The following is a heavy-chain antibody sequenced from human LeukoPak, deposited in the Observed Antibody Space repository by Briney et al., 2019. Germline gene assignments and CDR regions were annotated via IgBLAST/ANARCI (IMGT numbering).Heavy chain of an antibody. V-gene: IGHV4-59*11. CDR1: GGSLSSHY. CDR2: IHDTGST. CDR3: ARFSSGCSTSSCYLTY. Sequence: SETLSLTCSVSGGSLSSHYWSWIRQPPGKGLELIGHIHDTGSTFYNPSLRGRVTISLDTSNNQVSLKLTSMTAADTAVYYCARFSSGCSTSSCYLTYWGQGTLVTVS. J-gene: IGHJ4*02. D-gene: IGHD2-2*01.